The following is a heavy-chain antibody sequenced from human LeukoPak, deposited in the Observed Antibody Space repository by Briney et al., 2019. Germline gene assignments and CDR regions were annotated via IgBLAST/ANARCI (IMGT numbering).Heavy chain of an antibody. Sequence: GASVKVSCKASGYTFTAYYIHWIRQAPGQGHEWMGWLHPNSSGTRYAQKFQDRVTMTRDTSFSTAYMELSGLRSDDTAVYYCAKDAVIRGSGSSNWFDPWGQGTLVTVSS. CDR1: GYTFTAYY. V-gene: IGHV1-2*02. CDR2: LHPNSSGT. CDR3: AKDAVIRGSGSSNWFDP. D-gene: IGHD3-10*01. J-gene: IGHJ5*02.